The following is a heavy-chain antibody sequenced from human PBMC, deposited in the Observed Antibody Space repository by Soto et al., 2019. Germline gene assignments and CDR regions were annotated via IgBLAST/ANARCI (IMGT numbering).Heavy chain of an antibody. CDR1: GYTFXXHX. CDR2: ISSYIDNT. CDR3: XXXXXXXXXXYXXSDI. V-gene: IGHV1-18*01. Sequence: QVQLVQSGAEVKKPGASVKVSCKTSGYTFXXHXXSXXRQAPGQGLEWMGWISSYIDNTNYAQKFQGRITMTTDTSTSTAYMELRSXXSDDXAXYXCXXXXXXXXXXYXXSDIWGQGTMVTVSS. J-gene: IGHJ3*02.